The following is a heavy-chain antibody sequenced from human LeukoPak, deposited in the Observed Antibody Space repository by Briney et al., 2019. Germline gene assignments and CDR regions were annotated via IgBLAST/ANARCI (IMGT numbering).Heavy chain of an antibody. J-gene: IGHJ4*02. V-gene: IGHV3-11*01. Sequence: GGSLRLSCAASGFTFSDYYMSWIRQAPGKGLEWVSYISSSGSTIYYADSVKGRFTISRDNAKNSLYLQMNSLRAEDTAVYYCARAADSSGLGTYYFDYWGQGTLVTVSS. CDR3: ARAADSSGLGTYYFDY. CDR1: GFTFSDYY. CDR2: ISSSGSTI. D-gene: IGHD3-22*01.